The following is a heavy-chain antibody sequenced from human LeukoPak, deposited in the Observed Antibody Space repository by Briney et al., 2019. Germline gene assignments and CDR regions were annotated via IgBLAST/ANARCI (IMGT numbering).Heavy chain of an antibody. J-gene: IGHJ4*02. CDR3: ARIVTHDYGDLDY. Sequence: SVKVSCKASGGTFSSYAISWVRQAPRQGLEWMGGIIPIFGTANYAQKFQGRVTITADESTSTAYMELSSLRSEDTAVYYCARIVTHDYGDLDYWGQGTLVTVSS. CDR1: GGTFSSYA. D-gene: IGHD4-17*01. CDR2: IIPIFGTA. V-gene: IGHV1-69*13.